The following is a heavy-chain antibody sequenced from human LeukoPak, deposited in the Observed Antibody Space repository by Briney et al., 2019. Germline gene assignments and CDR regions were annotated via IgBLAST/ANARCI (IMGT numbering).Heavy chain of an antibody. CDR1: GFTFSSYA. CDR3: AKGTGVRGALGAFDI. CDR2: ISGSGGST. Sequence: GGSLRLSCAATGFTFSSYAMSWVRQAPGKGLEWVSAISGSGGSTYYADSVKGRFTISRDNSKNTLYLQMNSLRAEDTAVYYCAKGTGVRGALGAFDIWGQGTMVTVSS. D-gene: IGHD3-10*01. J-gene: IGHJ3*02. V-gene: IGHV3-23*01.